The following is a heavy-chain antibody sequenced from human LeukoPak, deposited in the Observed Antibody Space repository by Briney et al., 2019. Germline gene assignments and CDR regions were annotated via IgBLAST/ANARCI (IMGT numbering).Heavy chain of an antibody. Sequence: ASVKVSCKASGYTFTSYDINWVRQAPGQGLEWMGWISAYNGNTNYAQNLQGRVTMTTDTSTSTAYMELRSLRSDDTAVYYCARTRTGYDILTGYYNPYYFDHWGQGTLVTVSS. V-gene: IGHV1-18*01. J-gene: IGHJ4*02. D-gene: IGHD3-9*01. CDR3: ARTRTGYDILTGYYNPYYFDH. CDR1: GYTFTSYD. CDR2: ISAYNGNT.